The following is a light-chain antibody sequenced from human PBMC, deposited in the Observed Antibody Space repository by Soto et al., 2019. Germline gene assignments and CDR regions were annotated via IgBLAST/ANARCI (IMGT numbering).Light chain of an antibody. CDR2: KAS. J-gene: IGKJ3*01. Sequence: DIQMTQSPSTLSASVGDRVTITCRASQTISNWLAWYQQKPGKAPKLLIYKASSLETGVPSRFSGSASGTEFTLTISSLQPDDSATYYCQKYDTYPFTCGTGSRV. CDR1: QTISNW. CDR3: QKYDTYPFT. V-gene: IGKV1-5*03.